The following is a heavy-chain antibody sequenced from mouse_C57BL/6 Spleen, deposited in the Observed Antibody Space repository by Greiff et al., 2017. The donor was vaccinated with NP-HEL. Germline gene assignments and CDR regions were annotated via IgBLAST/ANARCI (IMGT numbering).Heavy chain of an antibody. CDR2: INPNNGGT. CDR1: GYTFTDYN. Sequence: VQLQQSGPELVKPGASVKMSCKASGYTFTDYNMHWVKQSHGKSLEWIGYINPNNGGTSYNQKFKGKATLTVNKSSSTAYMELRSLTSEDSAVYYCARAIYYYGSRSYYFDYWGQGTTLTVSS. V-gene: IGHV1-22*01. D-gene: IGHD1-1*01. CDR3: ARAIYYYGSRSYYFDY. J-gene: IGHJ2*01.